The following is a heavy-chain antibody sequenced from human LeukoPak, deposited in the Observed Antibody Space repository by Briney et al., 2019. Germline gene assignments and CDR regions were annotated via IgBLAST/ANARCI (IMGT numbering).Heavy chain of an antibody. D-gene: IGHD7-27*01. Sequence: PSESLSLTCTVSGGSLSNYYWSWIRQPPGKTLEWIGYVSHSGSTNYNPSLKSRVTISVDTSKNQFSLKLTSVTAADTAVYYCARDLSGGFYNYMDVWGKGTTVTVSS. J-gene: IGHJ6*03. CDR1: GGSLSNYY. CDR2: VSHSGST. V-gene: IGHV4-59*01. CDR3: ARDLSGGFYNYMDV.